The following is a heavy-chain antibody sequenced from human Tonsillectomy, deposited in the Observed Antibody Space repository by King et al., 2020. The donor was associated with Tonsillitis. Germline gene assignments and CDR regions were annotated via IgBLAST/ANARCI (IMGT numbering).Heavy chain of an antibody. Sequence: VTLKESGPALVKPTQTLTLTCTFSGFSLSTDEMRVSWVRQPPGKALEWLARIDWDDDKFYSTSLKTRLTISRDASKNQAVLRMTNMDPGDTATYYCTRSQAGSNWFDPWGRGTLVTVSS. V-gene: IGHV2-70*04. CDR1: GFSLSTDEMR. J-gene: IGHJ5*02. CDR2: IDWDDDK. CDR3: TRSQAGSNWFDP.